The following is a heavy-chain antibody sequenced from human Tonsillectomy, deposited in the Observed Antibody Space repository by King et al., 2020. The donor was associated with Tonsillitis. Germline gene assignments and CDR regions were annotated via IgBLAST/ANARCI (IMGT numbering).Heavy chain of an antibody. CDR3: ARDLGWSFDY. V-gene: IGHV3-21*01. CDR1: GFTFSSYS. J-gene: IGHJ4*02. Sequence: VQLVESGGGLVKPGGSLRLSCAASGFTFSSYSMNWVRQAPGKGLEWVSSIISSSSYIYYADSVKGRFTISRDNAKNSLYLQMNSLRVEDTAVYYCARDLGWSFDYWGQGTLVTVSS. D-gene: IGHD3-16*01. CDR2: IISSSSYI.